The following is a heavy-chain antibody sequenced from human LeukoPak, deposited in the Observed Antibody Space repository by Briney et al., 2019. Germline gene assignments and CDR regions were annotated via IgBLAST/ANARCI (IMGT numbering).Heavy chain of an antibody. CDR3: ARDYQLRPGDY. J-gene: IGHJ4*02. Sequence: GASVKVSCKASGYTFTSYGISWVRQAPGQGLEWMGWINPNSGGTNYAQKFQGRVTMTRDTSISTAYMELSRLRSDDTAVYYCARDYQLRPGDYWGQGTLVTVSS. CDR2: INPNSGGT. D-gene: IGHD2-2*01. V-gene: IGHV1-2*02. CDR1: GYTFTSYG.